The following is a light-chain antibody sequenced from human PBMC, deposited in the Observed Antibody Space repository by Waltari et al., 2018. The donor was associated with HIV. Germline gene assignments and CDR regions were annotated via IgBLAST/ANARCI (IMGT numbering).Light chain of an antibody. CDR2: RHS. CDR3: QVWDSSTVV. V-gene: IGLV3-9*01. CDR1: NIGSNN. J-gene: IGLJ2*01. Sequence: SYELTQPLSVSVALGQTARISCGGNNIGSNNVHWYQQKPGQAPVLVIYRHSNRPSGIPERFSGSNSGNTATLTISRAQAGDEADYYCQVWDSSTVVFGGGTKLTVL.